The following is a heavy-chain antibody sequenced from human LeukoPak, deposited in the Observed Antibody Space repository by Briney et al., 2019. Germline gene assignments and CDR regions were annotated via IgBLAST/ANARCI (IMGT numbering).Heavy chain of an antibody. D-gene: IGHD2/OR15-2a*01. CDR3: TKYRQGPNKYHMDV. CDR1: GFTFSSLW. V-gene: IGHV3-7*01. Sequence: GGSLRLSCAASGFTFSSLWMSWVRQAPGRGPEWVANINQDGGTTYYVASVKGRFTISRDNAKNSLSLQMSSLRAEDTAVYYCTKYRQGPNKYHMDVWGKGTTVTVSS. CDR2: INQDGGTT. J-gene: IGHJ6*03.